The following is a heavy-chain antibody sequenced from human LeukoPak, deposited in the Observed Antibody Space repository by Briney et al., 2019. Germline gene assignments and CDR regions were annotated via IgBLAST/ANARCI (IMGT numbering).Heavy chain of an antibody. CDR1: GGSISSGSYY. J-gene: IGHJ4*02. CDR2: IYTSGST. V-gene: IGHV4-61*02. D-gene: IGHD5-12*01. CDR3: ARTPYSGYDSDWKFDY. Sequence: SQTLSLTCPVSGGSISSGSYYWSWIRQPAGKGLEWIGRIYTSGSTNYNPSLKSRVTISVDTSKNQFSLKLSSVTAADTAVYYCARTPYSGYDSDWKFDYWGQGTLVTVSS.